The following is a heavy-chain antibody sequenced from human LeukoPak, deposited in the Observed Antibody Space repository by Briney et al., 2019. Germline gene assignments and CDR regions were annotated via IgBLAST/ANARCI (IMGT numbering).Heavy chain of an antibody. Sequence: GGSLRLSCAASGFTFSSYGMSWVRQAPGRGLEWVSGIRSSGDSTYYADSVKGRFIISRDNSKNTLYLQMNSLRAEDTAAYYCAKAPGHDFWSGYFHFDYWGQGTLVTVSS. D-gene: IGHD3-3*01. CDR2: IRSSGDST. CDR3: AKAPGHDFWSGYFHFDY. V-gene: IGHV3-23*01. J-gene: IGHJ4*02. CDR1: GFTFSSYG.